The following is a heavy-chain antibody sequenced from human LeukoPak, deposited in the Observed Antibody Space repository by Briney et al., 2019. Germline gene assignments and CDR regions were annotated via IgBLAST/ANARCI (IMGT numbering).Heavy chain of an antibody. CDR2: IYTSGST. CDR3: ARVEYYYDSSGYYNYYYMDV. V-gene: IGHV4-4*07. Sequence: PSETLSLTCTVSGGSISSYYWSWIRQPAGKGLEWIGRIYTSGSTNYNPSLKSRVTMSVETSKNQFSLKLSSVTAADTAVYYCARVEYYYDSSGYYNYYYMDVWGKRTTVTISS. D-gene: IGHD3-22*01. CDR1: GGSISSYY. J-gene: IGHJ6*03.